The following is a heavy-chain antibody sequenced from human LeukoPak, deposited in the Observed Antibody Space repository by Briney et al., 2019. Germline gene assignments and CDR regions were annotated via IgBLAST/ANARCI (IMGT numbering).Heavy chain of an antibody. J-gene: IGHJ4*02. CDR2: TSGSGGST. V-gene: IGHV3-23*01. Sequence: GGSLRLSCAASGFTFSSYGMNWVRQAPGKGLEWVSATSGSGGSTYYADSVKGRFTISRDNSKNTLYLQMNRLRAEDTAVYYCEGAGESFDYWGQGTLVTVSS. CDR3: EGAGESFDY. D-gene: IGHD3-10*01. CDR1: GFTFSSYG.